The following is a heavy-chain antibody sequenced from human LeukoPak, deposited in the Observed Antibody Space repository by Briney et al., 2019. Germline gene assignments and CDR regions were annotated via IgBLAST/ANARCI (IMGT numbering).Heavy chain of an antibody. D-gene: IGHD6-25*01. CDR1: GGSISSGSYY. J-gene: IGHJ3*02. V-gene: IGHV4-61*02. CDR3: AREGYSSVAFDI. CDR2: IYTSGST. Sequence: SETLSLTCTVSGGSISSGSYYWSWTRQPAGKGLEWIGRIYTSGSTNYNPSLKGRVTISVDTSKNQFSLKLSSVTAADTAVYYCAREGYSSVAFDIWGQGTMVTVSS.